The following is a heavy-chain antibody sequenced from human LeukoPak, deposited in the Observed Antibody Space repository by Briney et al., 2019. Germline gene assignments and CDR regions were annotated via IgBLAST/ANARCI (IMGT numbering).Heavy chain of an antibody. V-gene: IGHV3-21*01. CDR1: GLAFTAYS. D-gene: IGHD2-15*01. J-gene: IGHJ6*03. CDR3: ASSPYCSGGSCYSAAQDYYYYYYMDV. Sequence: GGSLRLSCAGSGLAFTAYSMNWVRQAPGKGLEWVSSITSSSSYIYYADSVKGRFTISRDNAKNSLYLQMNSLRAEDTAVYYCASSPYCSGGSCYSAAQDYYYYYYMDVWGKGTTATVSS. CDR2: ITSSSSYI.